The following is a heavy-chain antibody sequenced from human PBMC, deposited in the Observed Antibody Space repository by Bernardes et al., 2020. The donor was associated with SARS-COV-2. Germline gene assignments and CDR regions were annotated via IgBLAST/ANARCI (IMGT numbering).Heavy chain of an antibody. Sequence: GGSLRLSCAASGFTFSSYGMHWVRQAPGKGLEWVAVIWYDGSNKYYADSVKGRFTISRDNSKNTLYLQMNSLRAEDTAVYYCAREGEGGAATDYYYYGMDVWGQGTTVTVSS. CDR2: IWYDGSNK. CDR3: AREGEGGAATDYYYYGMDV. V-gene: IGHV3-33*01. D-gene: IGHD3-16*01. J-gene: IGHJ6*02. CDR1: GFTFSSYG.